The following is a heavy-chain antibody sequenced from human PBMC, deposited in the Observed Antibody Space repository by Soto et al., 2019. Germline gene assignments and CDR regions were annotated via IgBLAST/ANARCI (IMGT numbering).Heavy chain of an antibody. D-gene: IGHD3-10*01. CDR3: ARAPQYGSVGYYYNF. CDR2: INPSGGGT. V-gene: IGHV1-46*01. CDR1: GYTFSNYY. Sequence: QVHLVQSGAEVKRPGVSVKVSCKASGYTFSNYYMHWVRQVPGHGLEWMGIINPSGGGTTYAQRFRGRLTVTRDTSTSTVYMELSRLRSDDTAIYFCARAPQYGSVGYYYNFWGQGTLVTVSS. J-gene: IGHJ4*02.